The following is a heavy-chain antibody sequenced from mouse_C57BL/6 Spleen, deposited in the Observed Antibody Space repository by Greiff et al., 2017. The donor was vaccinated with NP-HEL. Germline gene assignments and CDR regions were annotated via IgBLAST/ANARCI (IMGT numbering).Heavy chain of an antibody. J-gene: IGHJ2*01. D-gene: IGHD2-5*01. V-gene: IGHV1-72*01. CDR2: FDPTSGGT. CDR1: GYTFPSSW. CDR3: ARSEGYSNLDY. Sequence: VQLQQPGAELVKPGASVKLSCKASGYTFPSSWMPWVKQRPGRGLGWIGRFDPTSGGTKYNKKFKSKATLTVDKPASTADMQLSSLTSEDSAVYYCARSEGYSNLDYWGQGTTLTVSS.